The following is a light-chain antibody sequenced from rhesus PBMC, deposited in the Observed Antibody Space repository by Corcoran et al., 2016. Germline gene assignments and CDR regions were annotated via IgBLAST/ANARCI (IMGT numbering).Light chain of an antibody. CDR2: YAS. J-gene: IGKJ2*01. Sequence: DIQMTQSPSSLSASVGDKVTITCHARQGISSWLAWYQQKPGKAPKPLIYYASVLQIGVPSRFSGSGSGTDYTLTISSLQPEDCATYYCQQYDDLPYSFGQGTKVEI. CDR3: QQYDDLPYS. V-gene: IGKV1-19*01. CDR1: QGISSW.